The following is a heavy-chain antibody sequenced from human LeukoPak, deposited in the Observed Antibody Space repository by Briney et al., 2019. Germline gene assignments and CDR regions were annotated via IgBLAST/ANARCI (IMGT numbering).Heavy chain of an antibody. V-gene: IGHV3-23*01. Sequence: GGSLRLSCAASGFTLSSYAMSWVRQAPGKGLEWVSAISGSGGSTYYADSVKGRFTISRDNSKNTLYLQMNSLRAEDTAVYYCAKDLWYGSGSYYNSLFSYWGQGTLVTVSS. CDR3: AKDLWYGSGSYYNSLFSY. CDR1: GFTLSSYA. CDR2: ISGSGGST. D-gene: IGHD3-10*01. J-gene: IGHJ4*02.